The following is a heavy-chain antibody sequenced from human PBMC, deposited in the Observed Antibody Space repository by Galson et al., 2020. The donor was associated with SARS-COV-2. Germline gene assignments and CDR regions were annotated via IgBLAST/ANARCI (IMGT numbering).Heavy chain of an antibody. D-gene: IGHD3-9*01. CDR3: ARDLWGRHCASITGYSNDGFDL. CDR1: GCTFTKYR. J-gene: IGHJ2*01. V-gene: IGHV3-7*01. CDR2: IQQYGGEE. Sequence: GESLKISCAAPGCTFTKYRMARVRQAPGKGPEWVADIQQYGGEERHVESVKGRFTISRDNAENSLYLQMTSLRAEDTDVYYCARDLWGRHCASITGYSNDGFDLWGRGPLVTVSS.